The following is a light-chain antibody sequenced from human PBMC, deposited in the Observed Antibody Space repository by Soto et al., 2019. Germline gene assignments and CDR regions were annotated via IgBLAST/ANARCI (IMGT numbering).Light chain of an antibody. J-gene: IGLJ3*02. Sequence: NFMLTQPHSVSESPGKTLSISCTRSSGSIANNYVQWYQQRPGSAPTTVIYENNQRLSGVPDRYSGSTDGSSNSASLTISGLQTEDEADYYCQSYDRDFAVFGGGTKLTVL. CDR1: SGSIANNY. CDR3: QSYDRDFAV. CDR2: ENN. V-gene: IGLV6-57*04.